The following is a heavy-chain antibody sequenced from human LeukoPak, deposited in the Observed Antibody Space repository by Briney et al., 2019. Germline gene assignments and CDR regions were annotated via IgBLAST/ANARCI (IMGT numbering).Heavy chain of an antibody. CDR3: ARSTTTSTFHYGMDV. D-gene: IGHD4-11*01. CDR1: DDSIRNYY. J-gene: IGHJ6*02. V-gene: IGHV4-59*12. Sequence: SETLSLTCSVSDDSIRNYYWNWFRQAPGKALEWIGHIHYNGDIAYNFSLKSRVTISVDTSKNQFSLKLSSVTAADTAVYYCARSTTTSTFHYGMDVWGQGTTVTVSS. CDR2: IHYNGDI.